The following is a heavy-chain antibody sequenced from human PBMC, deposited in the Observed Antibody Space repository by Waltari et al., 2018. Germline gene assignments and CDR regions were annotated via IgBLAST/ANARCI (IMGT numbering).Heavy chain of an antibody. CDR3: GGGDYYDSSEDY. CDR2: IYSGGSST. Sequence: EVQLLESGGGLVQPGGSLRLSCAASGFTFSSYAMSWVRQAPGKGLEWVSVIYSGGSSTYYADSVKGRFTISRDNSKNTLYLQVNSLRAEDTAVYYCGGGDYYDSSEDYWGQGTLVTVSS. V-gene: IGHV3-23*03. CDR1: GFTFSSYA. J-gene: IGHJ4*02. D-gene: IGHD3-22*01.